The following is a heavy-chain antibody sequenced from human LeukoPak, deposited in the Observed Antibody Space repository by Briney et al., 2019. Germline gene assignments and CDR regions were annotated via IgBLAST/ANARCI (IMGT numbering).Heavy chain of an antibody. J-gene: IGHJ4*02. D-gene: IGHD1-1*01. CDR1: GFTFSSYS. V-gene: IGHV3-21*01. Sequence: PGGSLRLSCAASGFTFSSYSMNWVRQAPGKGLEWVSSISSSSSYIYYADSVKGRFTISRDSAKNSLYLQMNSLRAEDTAVYYCAMGLQTLEGTDYWGQGTLVTVSS. CDR2: ISSSSSYI. CDR3: AMGLQTLEGTDY.